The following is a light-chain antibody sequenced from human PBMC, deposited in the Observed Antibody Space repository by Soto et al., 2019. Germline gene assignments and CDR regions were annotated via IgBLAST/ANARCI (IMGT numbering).Light chain of an antibody. V-gene: IGLV6-57*04. CDR3: HSSDSTTHVV. Sequence: NFMLTQPHSVSESPGKTLTISCTRSSGNIDTNYVQWYQQRPGSAPITVIYEDNQRPSGVPDRFSGSIDYSSNSASLTISGLKTEDEADYYFHSSDSTTHVVFGGGTKLTVL. J-gene: IGLJ2*01. CDR1: SGNIDTNY. CDR2: EDN.